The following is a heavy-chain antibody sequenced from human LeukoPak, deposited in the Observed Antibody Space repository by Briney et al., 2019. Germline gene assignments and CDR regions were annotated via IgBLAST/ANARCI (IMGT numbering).Heavy chain of an antibody. D-gene: IGHD3-9*01. CDR1: GFTFSSYE. CDR3: VRGGRYFDWLLGY. V-gene: IGHV3-48*03. CDR2: ISSSGSTI. Sequence: GGSLRLSCAASGFTFSSYEMNWVRQAPGKGLEWVSYISSSGSTIYYADSVKGRFIISRDNAKNSLYLQMNSLRAEDTAVYYCVRGGRYFDWLLGYWGQGTLVTVSS. J-gene: IGHJ4*02.